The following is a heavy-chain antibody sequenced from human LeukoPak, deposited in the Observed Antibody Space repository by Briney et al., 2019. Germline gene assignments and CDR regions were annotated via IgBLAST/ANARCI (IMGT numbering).Heavy chain of an antibody. J-gene: IGHJ4*02. V-gene: IGHV3-64D*06. CDR3: VPKGTEGY. CDR1: GFTFSAYA. Sequence: GGSLRLSCSASGFTFSAYAMHWVRQAPGKRLEYVSAISPDGTSTYYADSVRGRFSIPRDNSKSTLYLQMSSLRAEDTAVYYCVPKGTEGYWGQGTLVTVSS. CDR2: ISPDGTST.